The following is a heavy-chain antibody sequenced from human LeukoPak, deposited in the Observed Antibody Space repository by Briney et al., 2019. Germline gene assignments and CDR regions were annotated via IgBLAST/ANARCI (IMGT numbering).Heavy chain of an antibody. J-gene: IGHJ3*02. CDR2: IYYSGST. CDR3: AREDVDNAFDI. D-gene: IGHD5-12*01. Sequence: SETLSLICTVSGGSVSSGSYYRSWIRQPPGKGLEWIGYIYYSGSTNYNPSLKSRVITSVDMSKNQFSLKLSSVIAADTAVYYCAREDVDNAFDIWGQGTMVTVSS. V-gene: IGHV4-61*01. CDR1: GGSVSSGSYY.